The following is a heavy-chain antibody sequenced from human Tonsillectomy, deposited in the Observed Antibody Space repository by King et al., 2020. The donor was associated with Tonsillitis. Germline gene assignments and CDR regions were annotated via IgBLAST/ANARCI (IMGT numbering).Heavy chain of an antibody. CDR2: IWYDGSDK. D-gene: IGHD1-26*01. V-gene: IGHV3-33*08. CDR1: GFIFRNYG. Sequence: VQLVESGGGVVQPGRSLRLSCAASGFIFRNYGMHWVRQGPGKGLEWVAVIWYDGSDKDYADSVKGRFTISRDSSKNTLFLQMDSLRAEDTAVDYCARDLVGATYDAFDIWGQGTMVTVSS. J-gene: IGHJ3*02. CDR3: ARDLVGATYDAFDI.